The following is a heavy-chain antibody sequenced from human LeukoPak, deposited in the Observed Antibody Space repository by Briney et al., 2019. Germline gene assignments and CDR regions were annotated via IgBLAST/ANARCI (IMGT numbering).Heavy chain of an antibody. CDR3: ARRRNVLVLSPYGMDV. CDR1: GFSFSTHA. V-gene: IGHV3-33*01. CDR2: TWYDGSQN. J-gene: IGHJ6*02. D-gene: IGHD2/OR15-2a*01. Sequence: GGSLRLSCAASGFSFSTHAIHWVRQAPGKGLEWVTVTWYDGSQNSYADSVRGRFTVSRDNSKNTLYLQMNTLRAEDTAVYYCARRRNVLVLSPYGMDVWGQGTTVTVSS.